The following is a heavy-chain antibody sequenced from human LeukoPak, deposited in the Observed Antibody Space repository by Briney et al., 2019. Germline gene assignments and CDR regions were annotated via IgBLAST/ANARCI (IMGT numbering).Heavy chain of an antibody. D-gene: IGHD6-19*01. V-gene: IGHV3-23*01. CDR3: AQSPRESGWDAFDI. CDR2: ISGSGGST. CDR1: GVTFSSYA. J-gene: IGHJ3*02. Sequence: GGSLRLSCAASGVTFSSYAMSWVRQAPGKGLEWVSAISGSGGSTYYAGSVKGRFTISRDNSKNTLYLQMNSLRAEDTALYYCAQSPRESGWDAFDIWGQGTMVTVAS.